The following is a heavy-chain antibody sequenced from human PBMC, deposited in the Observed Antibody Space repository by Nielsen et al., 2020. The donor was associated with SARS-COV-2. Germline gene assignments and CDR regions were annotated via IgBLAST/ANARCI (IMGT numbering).Heavy chain of an antibody. V-gene: IGHV1-2*02. CDR3: ARARATIFGLVMSYGMDV. CDR2: INPSSGGT. J-gene: IGHJ6*02. D-gene: IGHD3/OR15-3a*01. Sequence: ASVKVSCKASGYTFTDYYLHWVRQAPGQGLEWMGWINPSSGGTKFVQKFQGTVTMTRDASISTVYMELTSDDTAVYYCARARATIFGLVMSYGMDVWGQGTTVAVSS. CDR1: GYTFTDYY.